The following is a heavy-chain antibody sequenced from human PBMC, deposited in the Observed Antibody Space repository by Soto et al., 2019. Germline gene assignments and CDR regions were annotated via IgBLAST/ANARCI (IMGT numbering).Heavy chain of an antibody. CDR3: AKDPMVRGLGHRYGMDV. CDR1: GFTFSSYG. CDR2: ISGSGGST. J-gene: IGHJ6*02. Sequence: EVQLLESGGNLVQPGGSLRLSCAASGFTFSSYGMSWVRQAPGKGLEWVSGISGSGGSTYYADSVKGRFTISRDNSKNTLYLQMNSVRAEDTAIYYCAKDPMVRGLGHRYGMDVWGQGTTVTVSS. V-gene: IGHV3-23*01. D-gene: IGHD3-10*01.